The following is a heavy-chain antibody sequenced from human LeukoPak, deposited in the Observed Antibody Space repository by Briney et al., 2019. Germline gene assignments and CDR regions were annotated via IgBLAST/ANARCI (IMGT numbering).Heavy chain of an antibody. CDR2: INWNGGST. J-gene: IGHJ6*03. D-gene: IGHD4-11*01. Sequence: GGSLRLSCAASGFTFSDYGMSWVRQAPGKGLEWVSDINWNGGSTGYADSVKGRFTISRDNAKNSLYLQMNSLRAEDTALYYCARSGRYYSTSNYYYYYMDVWGKGTTVTVSS. V-gene: IGHV3-20*04. CDR3: ARSGRYYSTSNYYYYYMDV. CDR1: GFTFSDYG.